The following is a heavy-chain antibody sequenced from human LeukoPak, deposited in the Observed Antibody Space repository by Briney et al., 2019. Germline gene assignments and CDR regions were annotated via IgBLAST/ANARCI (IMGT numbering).Heavy chain of an antibody. V-gene: IGHV4-34*01. CDR3: ARYPGSEGYFDY. CDR2: INHSGST. J-gene: IGHJ4*02. D-gene: IGHD1-14*01. CDR1: GGSFSGYY. Sequence: PSETLSLTCAVYGGSFSGYYWSGIRHPPGKGLEWIGEINHSGSTNYNPSLKSRVTISVDTSKNQFSLKLSSVTAADTAVYYCARYPGSEGYFDYWGQGTLVTVSS.